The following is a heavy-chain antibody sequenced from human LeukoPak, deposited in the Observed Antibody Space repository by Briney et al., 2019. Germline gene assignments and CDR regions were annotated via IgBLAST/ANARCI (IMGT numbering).Heavy chain of an antibody. V-gene: IGHV4-34*01. J-gene: IGHJ6*03. D-gene: IGHD6-19*01. CDR3: ARVKQWPVLGYYYMDV. CDR1: GDSFSGYY. CDR2: INQSGST. Sequence: PSETLSLTCAVFGDSFSGYYWSWIRQPPGKGLEWIGEINQSGSTNYNASLKSRVTMSVDTSKNQFSLKLTAVTAADTAVYYCARVKQWPVLGYYYMDVWGKGTTVIVSS.